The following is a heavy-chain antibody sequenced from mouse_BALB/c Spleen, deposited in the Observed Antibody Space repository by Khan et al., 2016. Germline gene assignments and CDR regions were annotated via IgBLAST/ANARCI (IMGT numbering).Heavy chain of an antibody. V-gene: IGHV3-2*02. CDR3: ARHDYFDY. J-gene: IGHJ2*01. CDR2: ISYSGST. CDR1: GYSITSDYA. Sequence: EVQLQESGPGLVKPSQSLSLTCTVTGYSITSDYAWNWIRQFPGNKLEWMGYISYSGSTSYNPSLKSRISITRDTSQNQFFLQLNSVTTEDTATYSCARHDYFDYWGQGTTLTVSS.